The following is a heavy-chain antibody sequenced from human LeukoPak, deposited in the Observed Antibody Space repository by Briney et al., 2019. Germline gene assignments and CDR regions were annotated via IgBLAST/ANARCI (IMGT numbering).Heavy chain of an antibody. CDR2: IYSGGSP. J-gene: IGHJ4*02. Sequence: GGSLRLSCAASGLTLSSNYMSWVRHAPGKGLEWVSVIYSGGSPYFPDSVKGRFTISQDNSKNKPSLPMNSLRAEDTAVDYCAIDFGSAFDYWGQGTLVTVSS. D-gene: IGHD3-3*01. CDR1: GLTLSSNY. V-gene: IGHV3-53*01. CDR3: AIDFGSAFDY.